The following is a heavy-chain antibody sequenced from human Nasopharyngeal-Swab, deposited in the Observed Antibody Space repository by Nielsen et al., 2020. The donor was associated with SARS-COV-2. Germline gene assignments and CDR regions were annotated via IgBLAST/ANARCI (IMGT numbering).Heavy chain of an antibody. CDR3: ARGPVVAYCGGDCYSEVILPGFDY. J-gene: IGHJ4*02. D-gene: IGHD2-21*02. V-gene: IGHV4-34*01. CDR2: INHSGST. Sequence: SETLSLTCAVYGGSFSGYYWSWIRQPPGKGLEWIGEINHSGSTNYSPSLKSRVTISVDTSKNQFSLKLSSVTAADTALYYCARGPVVAYCGGDCYSEVILPGFDYWGQGTLVTVSS. CDR1: GGSFSGYY.